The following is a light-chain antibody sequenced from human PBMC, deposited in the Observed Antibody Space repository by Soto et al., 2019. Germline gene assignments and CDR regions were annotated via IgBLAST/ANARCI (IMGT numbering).Light chain of an antibody. CDR3: QQSYTTVYT. V-gene: IGKV1-39*01. J-gene: IGKJ2*01. Sequence: DVQMTQSPSSLSASVGDGVTITCRASKTIGANLNWYRRKPGKAPTLLIYDATTLQSGVPSRFSGLGSGTDFTLTITSLQPEDSATYFCQQSYTTVYTFGLGTKVDIK. CDR2: DAT. CDR1: KTIGAN.